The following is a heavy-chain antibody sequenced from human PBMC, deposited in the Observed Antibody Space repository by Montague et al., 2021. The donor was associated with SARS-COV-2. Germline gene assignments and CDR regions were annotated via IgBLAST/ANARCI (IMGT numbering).Heavy chain of an antibody. CDR3: LRVLDNRLRDY. V-gene: IGHV4-38-2*02. CDR2: ISYIGKT. CDR1: GYSISSGYY. J-gene: IGHJ4*02. Sequence: SETLSLTCSVSGYSISSGYYWGWIRQPPGKGLEWVVCISYIGKTYYSPSLNSRLTILLDSSKNQCSLQARYVTAADTAAYYCLRVLDNRLRDYWGQGTLVTVSS. D-gene: IGHD3/OR15-3a*01.